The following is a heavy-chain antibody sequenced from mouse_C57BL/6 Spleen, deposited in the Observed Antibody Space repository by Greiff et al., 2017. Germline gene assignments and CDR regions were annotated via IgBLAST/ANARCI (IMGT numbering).Heavy chain of an antibody. D-gene: IGHD2-4*01. CDR1: GYTFTSYW. Sequence: VQLQQPGAELVKPGASVKLSCKASGYTFTSYWMQWVKQRPGQGLEWIGEIDPSDSCTNYNQKFKGKATLTVGTTSSTAYMQLSSLTSEDSAVDYGARDYDGSPSCYAMDYWGQGTSVTVSS. CDR3: ARDYDGSPSCYAMDY. J-gene: IGHJ4*01. V-gene: IGHV1-50*01. CDR2: IDPSDSCT.